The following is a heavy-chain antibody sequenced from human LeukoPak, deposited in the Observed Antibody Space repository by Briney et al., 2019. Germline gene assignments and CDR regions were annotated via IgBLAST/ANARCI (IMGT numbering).Heavy chain of an antibody. CDR1: GGSISSSSYY. J-gene: IGHJ5*02. V-gene: IGHV4-39*01. CDR3: ASPSLYSGSNNWFDP. CDR2: IYYSGST. Sequence: PSETLSLTCTVSGGSISSSSYYWGWIRQPPGKGLEWIGSIYYSGSTYYNPSLKSRVTISVDTSKNQFSLKLSSVTAADTAVYYCASPSLYSGSNNWFDPWGQGTLVTVSS. D-gene: IGHD1-26*01.